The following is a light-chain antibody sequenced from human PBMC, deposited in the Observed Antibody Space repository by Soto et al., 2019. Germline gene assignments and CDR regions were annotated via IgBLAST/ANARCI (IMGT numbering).Light chain of an antibody. CDR2: EVS. Sequence: QSALTQPASVSGSPGQSITISCTGTSSDVGGYNYVSWYQQHPGKAPKLMIYEVSNRPSGVSNRFSGSKSGNTASLTISGLQAEDEGDYYCSSYTSSSTLEVFGTGTKLTVL. CDR1: SSDVGGYNY. V-gene: IGLV2-14*01. CDR3: SSYTSSSTLEV. J-gene: IGLJ1*01.